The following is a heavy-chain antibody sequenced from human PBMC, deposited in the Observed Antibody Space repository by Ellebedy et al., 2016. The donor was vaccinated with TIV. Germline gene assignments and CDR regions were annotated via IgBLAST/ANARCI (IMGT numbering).Heavy chain of an antibody. D-gene: IGHD3-10*01. CDR2: INASGTT. J-gene: IGHJ4*02. V-gene: IGHV4-38-2*02. Sequence: MPSETLSLTCSVSGSSISSGYYWGCIRQPPGKGLEWIGEINASGTTNNNPSLKNRVTISVDTPKRQFSLRLTSVTAADTAVYYCARARGQYLYGSGSYFTNWGQGEMVTVSS. CDR3: ARARGQYLYGSGSYFTN. CDR1: GSSISSGYY.